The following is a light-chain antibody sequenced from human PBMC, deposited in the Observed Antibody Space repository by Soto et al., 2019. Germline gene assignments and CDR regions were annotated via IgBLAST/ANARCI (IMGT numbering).Light chain of an antibody. J-gene: IGLJ2*01. Sequence: QSALTQPASVSGSPGQSITISCTGTSSDVGSYILVSWYQQYPGKAPKLMIYEGSKRPSGVSNRFSGSKSGNTASLTISGLQAEDEADYYCCSYAGSSTWMVFGGGTKVTVL. CDR1: SSDVGSYIL. CDR3: CSYAGSSTWMV. CDR2: EGS. V-gene: IGLV2-23*01.